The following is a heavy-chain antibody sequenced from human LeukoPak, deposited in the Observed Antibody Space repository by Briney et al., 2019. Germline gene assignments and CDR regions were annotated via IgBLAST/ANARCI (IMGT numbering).Heavy chain of an antibody. CDR3: ARVGLWEYYFDY. CDR1: GFTFSSYS. J-gene: IGHJ4*02. CDR2: ISSSSSSYI. D-gene: IGHD1-26*01. Sequence: PGGSLRLSCAASGFTFSSYSMNWVRQAPGKGLEWVSSISSSSSSYIYYADSVKGRFTISRDNAKNSLYLQMNSLRAEDTAVYYCARVGLWEYYFDYWGQGTLVTVSS. V-gene: IGHV3-21*01.